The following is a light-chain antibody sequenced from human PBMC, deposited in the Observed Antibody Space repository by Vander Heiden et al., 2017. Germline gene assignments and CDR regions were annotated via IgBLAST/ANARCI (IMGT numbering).Light chain of an antibody. CDR3: QHDDNWLGA. CDR2: GAS. Sequence: EIVMTKSPATLSVSPGESVTLSCRASQSVYSNLAWYQQKLGQPPRLLIYGASTRATGIPARFSGSGSGAEFTLTISNLQSEDFGVFYCQHDDNWLGAFGQGTKMEIK. J-gene: IGKJ2*01. V-gene: IGKV3-15*01. CDR1: QSVYSN.